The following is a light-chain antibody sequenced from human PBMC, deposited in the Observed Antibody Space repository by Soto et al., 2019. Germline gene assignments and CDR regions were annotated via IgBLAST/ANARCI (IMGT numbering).Light chain of an antibody. J-gene: IGKJ4*01. V-gene: IGKV1-5*01. Sequence: IQMTQSPSSLSSSVGHRVTITWWASQSISSWLAWYQQKPGKALKLLISDAYSLESGVPSSFSGSGSGTEFPLTISSLKNEDFATYDSQQANSFPLTLGGGTKVDIK. CDR2: DAY. CDR3: QQANSFPLT. CDR1: QSISSW.